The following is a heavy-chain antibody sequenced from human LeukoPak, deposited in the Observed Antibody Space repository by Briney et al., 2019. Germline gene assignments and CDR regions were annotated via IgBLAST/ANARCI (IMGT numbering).Heavy chain of an antibody. J-gene: IGHJ4*02. V-gene: IGHV3-30-3*01. CDR1: GFAFSTYA. CDR3: TRRGGGHEFDH. Sequence: QPGRSLRLSCAASGFAFSTYAMHWVRQAPGKGLEWVTVISFDGNTIRYADSVKGRFTISRDNSKNTLYLQMNGLRIEDTAMYYCTRRGGGHEFDHWGQGTLVTVSS. D-gene: IGHD3-10*01. CDR2: ISFDGNTI.